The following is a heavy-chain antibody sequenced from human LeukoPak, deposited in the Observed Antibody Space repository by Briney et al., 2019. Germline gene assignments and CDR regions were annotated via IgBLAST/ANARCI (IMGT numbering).Heavy chain of an antibody. D-gene: IGHD3-3*01. CDR1: AFTFSSYG. Sequence: PGGSLRLSCAASAFTFSSYGMHWVRQAPGKGLEWVAVISYDASDKYYADSVKGRFTISRDNSKNTLYLQMNSLRAEDTAVYYCARAPRFLEWLWYFDYWGQGTLVTVSS. CDR3: ARAPRFLEWLWYFDY. CDR2: ISYDASDK. J-gene: IGHJ4*02. V-gene: IGHV3-30*19.